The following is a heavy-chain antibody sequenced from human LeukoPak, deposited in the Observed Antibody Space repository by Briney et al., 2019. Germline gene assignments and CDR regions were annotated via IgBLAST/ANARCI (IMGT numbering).Heavy chain of an antibody. D-gene: IGHD6-19*01. CDR1: GYTLTSYY. Sequence: ASVKVSCKASGYTLTSYYMHWVRQAPGQGLEWMGIINPSGGSTSYAQKFQGRVTMTRDTSTSTVYMELSSLRSEDTAVYYCARGDSSGWYQDYFDYWGQGTLVTVSS. CDR2: INPSGGST. CDR3: ARGDSSGWYQDYFDY. J-gene: IGHJ4*02. V-gene: IGHV1-46*01.